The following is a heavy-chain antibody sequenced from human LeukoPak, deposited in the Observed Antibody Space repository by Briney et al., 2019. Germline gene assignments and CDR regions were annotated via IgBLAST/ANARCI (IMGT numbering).Heavy chain of an antibody. CDR2: IYYSGST. Sequence: QPSETLSLTCTVSGGSISSSYYYWGWIRQPPGKGLEWIGSIYYSGSTYYSPSLKSRVSLSVDTSKNQFSLKLSSVTAADTAVYYCASIYLNYYYYYMDVWGKGTTVTVSS. CDR1: GGSISSSYYY. CDR3: ASIYLNYYYYYMDV. J-gene: IGHJ6*03. D-gene: IGHD2-2*02. V-gene: IGHV4-39*01.